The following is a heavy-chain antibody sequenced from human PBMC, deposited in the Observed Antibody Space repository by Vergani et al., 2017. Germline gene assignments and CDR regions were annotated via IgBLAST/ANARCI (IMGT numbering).Heavy chain of an antibody. CDR2: IVVGSGNT. D-gene: IGHD1-1*01. J-gene: IGHJ1*01. V-gene: IGHV1-58*01. Sequence: QMQLVQSGPEVKKPGTSVKVSCKASGFTFTSSAVQWVRQARGQRLEWIGWIVVGSGNTNYAQKFQERVTITRDMSTSTAYMGLSSLRSEDTAVYYCAAVVGTGTTHFQHWGQGTLGTVSS. CDR3: AAVVGTGTTHFQH. CDR1: GFTFTSSA.